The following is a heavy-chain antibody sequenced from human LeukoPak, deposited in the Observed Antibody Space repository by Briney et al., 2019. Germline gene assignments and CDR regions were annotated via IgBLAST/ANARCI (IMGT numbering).Heavy chain of an antibody. V-gene: IGHV3-21*06. J-gene: IGHJ3*02. CDR2: ISSSSSYI. CDR1: GFTFSSYT. D-gene: IGHD3-9*01. Sequence: GGSLRLSCAASGFTFSSYTMNWVRQAPGKGLEWVSSISSSSSYIYYADSVKGRFTIFRDNAKNSLYLQMNSLRAEDTAVYYCARDTYDTLTGYYKWAFDIWGQGTMVTVSS. CDR3: ARDTYDTLTGYYKWAFDI.